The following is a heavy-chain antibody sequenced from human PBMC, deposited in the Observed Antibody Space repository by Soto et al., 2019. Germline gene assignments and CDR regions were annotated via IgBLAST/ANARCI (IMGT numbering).Heavy chain of an antibody. V-gene: IGHV4-59*01. CDR3: ARDRVGGYDY. Sequence: SETLSLTCTVSGGSISSYYWSWIRQPPGKGLEWIGYIYYSGSTNYNPSLKSRVTISVDTSKNQFSLKLSSVTAADTAVYYCARDRVGGYDYWGQGTLVTVSS. CDR2: IYYSGST. D-gene: IGHD5-12*01. CDR1: GGSISSYY. J-gene: IGHJ4*02.